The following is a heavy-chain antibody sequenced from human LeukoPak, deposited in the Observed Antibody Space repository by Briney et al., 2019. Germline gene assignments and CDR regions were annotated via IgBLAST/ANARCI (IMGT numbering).Heavy chain of an antibody. V-gene: IGHV4-59*01. CDR3: ARVFNHYDSSGYPLDY. D-gene: IGHD3-22*01. Sequence: PSETLSLTCTVSGGSISSYYWSWIRQPPGKGLEWIGYIYYSGSTNYNPSLKSRVTISVDTSKNQFSLKLSSVTAADTAVYYCARVFNHYDSSGYPLDYWGQGTLVTVSS. CDR1: GGSISSYY. CDR2: IYYSGST. J-gene: IGHJ4*02.